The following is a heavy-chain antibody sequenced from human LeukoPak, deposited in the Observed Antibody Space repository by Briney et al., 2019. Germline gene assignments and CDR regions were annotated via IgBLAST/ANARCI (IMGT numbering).Heavy chain of an antibody. J-gene: IGHJ1*01. D-gene: IGHD3-9*01. CDR2: ISSSSSYI. V-gene: IGHV3-21*01. CDR3: ASNRYFDWFDFQH. CDR1: GFTFSSYS. Sequence: PGGSQRLSCAASGFTFSSYSMNWVRQAPGKGLEWVSSISSSSSYIYYADSVKGRFTISRDNAKNSLYLQMNSLRAEDTAVYYCASNRYFDWFDFQHWGQGTLVTVSS.